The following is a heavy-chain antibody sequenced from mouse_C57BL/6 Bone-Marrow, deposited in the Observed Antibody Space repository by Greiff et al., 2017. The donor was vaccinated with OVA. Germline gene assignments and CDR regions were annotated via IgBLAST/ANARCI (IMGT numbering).Heavy chain of an antibody. CDR1: GYSITSGYY. D-gene: IGHD1-1*02. CDR2: ISYDGSN. Sequence: EVQLQQSGPGLVKPSQSLSLTCSVTGYSITSGYYWNWIRQFPGNKLEWMGYISYDGSNNYNPSLKNRISITRDTSKNQFFLKLNSVTTEDTATYYCARDGTFYAMDYWGQGTSGTVSS. CDR3: ARDGTFYAMDY. J-gene: IGHJ4*01. V-gene: IGHV3-6*01.